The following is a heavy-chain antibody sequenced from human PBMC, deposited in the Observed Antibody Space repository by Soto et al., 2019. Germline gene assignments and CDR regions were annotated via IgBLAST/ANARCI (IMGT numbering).Heavy chain of an antibody. CDR2: IYYSGST. J-gene: IGHJ3*02. CDR1: GGSISSYY. Sequence: SETLSLTCTVSGGSISSYYWSWIRQPPGKGLEWIGYIYYSGSTNYNPSLKSRVTISVDTSKNQFSLKLSSVTAADTAVYYCARDLAPRGAFDIWGQGTMVTVSS. V-gene: IGHV4-59*12. CDR3: ARDLAPRGAFDI. D-gene: IGHD1-26*01.